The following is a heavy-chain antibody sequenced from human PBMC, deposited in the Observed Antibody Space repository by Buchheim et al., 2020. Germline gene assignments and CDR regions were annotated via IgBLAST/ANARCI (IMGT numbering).Heavy chain of an antibody. Sequence: EVQLLESGGGLVQPGGSLRLSCAASGFTFSSYAMSWVRQASGKGLEWVGRIRSKANSYATAYAASVKGRFTISRDDSKNTAYLQMNSLKTEDTAVYYCTSIAAAGTNQRYYYYGMDVWGQGTT. CDR1: GFTFSSYA. V-gene: IGHV3-73*01. J-gene: IGHJ6*02. CDR2: IRSKANSYAT. CDR3: TSIAAAGTNQRYYYYGMDV. D-gene: IGHD6-13*01.